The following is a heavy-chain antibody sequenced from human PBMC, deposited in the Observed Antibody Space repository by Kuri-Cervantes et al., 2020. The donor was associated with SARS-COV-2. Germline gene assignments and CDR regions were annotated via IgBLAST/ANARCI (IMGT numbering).Heavy chain of an antibody. D-gene: IGHD1-26*01. CDR1: RFTFRNYA. J-gene: IGHJ4*02. CDR3: ARSQGEWDLLVPIAY. CDR2: IDDSGVNT. V-gene: IGHV3-23*01. Sequence: GESLKISCVASRFTFRNYALNWVRQAPGRGLEWVSIIDDSGVNTYYADSVKGRFTISRDNSKNTLYLQMNNLRADDTAVYYCARSQGEWDLLVPIAYWGRGTLVTVSS.